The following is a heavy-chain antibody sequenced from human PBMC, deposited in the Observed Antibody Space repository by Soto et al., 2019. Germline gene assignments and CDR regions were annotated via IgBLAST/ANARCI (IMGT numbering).Heavy chain of an antibody. CDR2: ITGSGSNT. V-gene: IGHV3-23*01. Sequence: EVQLLESGGGLVQPVGSLRLSCAASGFTFRSYVMSWVRQAPGKGLEWLSTITGSGSNTYYADSVRGRFAISRDNSKDTLYLQMDSLGAEDTAVYYCGKMAWLGDLPGHDFWGQGTLVTVSS. J-gene: IGHJ4*02. CDR1: GFTFRSYV. CDR3: GKMAWLGDLPGHDF. D-gene: IGHD3-10*01.